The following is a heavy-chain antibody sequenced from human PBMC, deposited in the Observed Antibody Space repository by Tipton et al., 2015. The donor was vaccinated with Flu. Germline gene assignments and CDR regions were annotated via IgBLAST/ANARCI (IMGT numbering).Heavy chain of an antibody. Sequence: LSLICAASGFTFSAYWMSWVRQAPGKGLEWVAHIDQKGSEKYSVESVQGRFTISRDNARNSLYLQMNSLIAEDTAVYYCATVNGYNYGRSWYFDLWGRGTLVTVSS. V-gene: IGHV3-7*01. J-gene: IGHJ2*01. CDR1: GFTFSAYW. CDR3: ATVNGYNYGRSWYFDL. D-gene: IGHD5-18*01. CDR2: IDQKGSEK.